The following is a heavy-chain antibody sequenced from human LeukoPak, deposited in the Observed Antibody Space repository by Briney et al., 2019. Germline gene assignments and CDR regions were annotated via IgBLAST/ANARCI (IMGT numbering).Heavy chain of an antibody. J-gene: IGHJ3*02. Sequence: ASVKVSCKASEYTFINYYLHWVRQAPGQGLEWMGWINPNSGGTKYVQKFQGRVTMSRGTSISTAYMELSRLRSDDTAVYYCAGRPQGGTYCSTSSCYAFDIWGQGTMVTVSS. V-gene: IGHV1-2*02. CDR3: AGRPQGGTYCSTSSCYAFDI. CDR1: EYTFINYY. D-gene: IGHD2-2*01. CDR2: INPNSGGT.